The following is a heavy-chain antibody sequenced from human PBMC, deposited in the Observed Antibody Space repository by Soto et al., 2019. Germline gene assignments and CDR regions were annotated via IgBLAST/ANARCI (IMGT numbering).Heavy chain of an antibody. D-gene: IGHD1-26*01. CDR2: ISSSSSYI. J-gene: IGHJ3*02. CDR1: GFTFSTYS. V-gene: IGHV3-21*01. CDR3: ARGMGVGATAGAFDI. Sequence: GGSLRLSCAASGFTFSTYSVNWVRQAPGKGLEWVSSISSSSSYIYYADSVRGRFTISRDNAKNSLFLQMSSLRAEDTAVYYCARGMGVGATAGAFDIWGQGTMVTVS.